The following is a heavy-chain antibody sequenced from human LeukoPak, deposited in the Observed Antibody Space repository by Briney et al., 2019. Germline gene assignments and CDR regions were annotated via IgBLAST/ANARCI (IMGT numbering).Heavy chain of an antibody. D-gene: IGHD2-15*01. Sequence: GGSLRLSCAASGFTFSDYYMSWIRQAPGKGLEWVSYISSSGSTIYYADSVKGRFTISRDNAKNSLYLQMNSLRAEDTAVYYCARAGYCSGGSCYWGTTRYFDYWGQGTLVTVSS. CDR2: ISSSGSTI. CDR3: ARAGYCSGGSCYWGTTRYFDY. V-gene: IGHV3-11*01. CDR1: GFTFSDYY. J-gene: IGHJ4*02.